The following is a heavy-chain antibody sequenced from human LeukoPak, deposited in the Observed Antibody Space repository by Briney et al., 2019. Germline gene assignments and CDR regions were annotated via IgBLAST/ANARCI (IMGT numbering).Heavy chain of an antibody. D-gene: IGHD6-13*01. J-gene: IGHJ4*02. CDR1: GGSISSSSYC. CDR2: IYYSGST. V-gene: IGHV4-39*07. Sequence: SETLSLTCTVSGGSISSSSYCWGWLRQPPGKGLEWIVSIYYSGSTYYNPSLKSRVTISVDTSKNQFSLKLSSVPAADTAVYYCARGVGQLVPFDYWGQGTLVTVSS. CDR3: ARGVGQLVPFDY.